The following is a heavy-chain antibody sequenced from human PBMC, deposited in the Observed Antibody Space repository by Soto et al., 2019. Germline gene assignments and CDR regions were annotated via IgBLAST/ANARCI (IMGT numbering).Heavy chain of an antibody. V-gene: IGHV6-1*01. D-gene: IGHD2-2*01. CDR3: LRERKYQLLAVYWFDS. J-gene: IGHJ5*01. Sequence: SQTLYLTCDISGDSVSSNTAAWSWIRQSPSRGLEWLGRTYYKSKWYNDYAVSVKSRITINPDTSKNQFSLQLNSVTPKDNAVYYCLRERKYQLLAVYWFDSSSQRTGDTDAS. CDR1: GDSVSSNTAA. CDR2: TYYKSKWYN.